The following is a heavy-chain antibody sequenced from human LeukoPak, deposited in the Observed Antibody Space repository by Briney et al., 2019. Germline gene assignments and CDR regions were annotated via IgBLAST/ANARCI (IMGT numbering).Heavy chain of an antibody. CDR2: IYYSGST. D-gene: IGHD6-19*01. Sequence: SETLSLTCTVSGGSISSSSYYWGWIRQPPGKGLEWIGSIYYSGSTYYNPSLKSRVTISVDTSKNQFSLKLSSVTAADTAVYYCARESSGWYYFDYWGQGTLVTVSS. CDR3: ARESSGWYYFDY. CDR1: GGSISSSSYY. J-gene: IGHJ4*02. V-gene: IGHV4-39*07.